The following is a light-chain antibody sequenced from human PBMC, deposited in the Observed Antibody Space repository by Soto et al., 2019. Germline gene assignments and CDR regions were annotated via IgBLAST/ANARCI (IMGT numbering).Light chain of an antibody. Sequence: EVVLTRSPGTLSLSXXXXATLSCRASENVSNNYLAWYQQKPGQAPRLLIFGSSDRAAGIPDRFSGSGSGTDFTLTISRLEPEDFAVYYCQQYGSSPPYTFGQGTKLEIK. J-gene: IGKJ2*01. CDR1: ENVSNNY. CDR3: QQYGSSPPYT. V-gene: IGKV3-20*01. CDR2: GSS.